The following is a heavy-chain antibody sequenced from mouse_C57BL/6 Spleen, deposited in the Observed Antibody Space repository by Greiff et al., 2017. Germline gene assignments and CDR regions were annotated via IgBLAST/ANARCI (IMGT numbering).Heavy chain of an antibody. D-gene: IGHD1-1*01. J-gene: IGHJ2*01. CDR2: INPSTGGT. CDR3: ARRNRSYGGGDYFDY. V-gene: IGHV1-42*01. Sequence: EVQLQQSGPELVKPGASVKISCKASGYSFTGYYMNWVKQSPEKSLEWIGEINPSTGGTTYNQKFKAKATLTVDKSSSTAYMQLKSLTSEDSAVYDCARRNRSYGGGDYFDYWGPGTTLTVSS. CDR1: GYSFTGYY.